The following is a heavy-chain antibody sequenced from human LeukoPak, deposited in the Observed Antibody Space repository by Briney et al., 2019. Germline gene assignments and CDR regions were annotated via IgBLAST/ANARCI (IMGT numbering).Heavy chain of an antibody. CDR3: AKDLIPRDYFDY. CDR1: GFTFSSYA. Sequence: GGSLRLSCAASGFTFSSYAMSWVRQAPGKGLEWVSAISGSGGGTYYADSVKGRFAISRDNSKNTLYLQMNSLRAEDTAVYYCAKDLIPRDYFDYWGQGTLVTVSS. J-gene: IGHJ4*02. V-gene: IGHV3-23*01. CDR2: ISGSGGGT.